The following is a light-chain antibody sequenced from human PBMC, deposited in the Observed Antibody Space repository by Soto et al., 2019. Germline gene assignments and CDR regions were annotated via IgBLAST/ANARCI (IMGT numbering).Light chain of an antibody. V-gene: IGKV1-5*01. Sequence: IQMTQSPSTLSASVGDRVTITCRASQSLNSLLAWYQQKPGKPPKVLIYGASNLQSGVPPRFSGSGSGTDFTLAISSLQPEDSATYYCLQDINYPWTFGQGTKVDIK. J-gene: IGKJ1*01. CDR3: LQDINYPWT. CDR2: GAS. CDR1: QSLNSL.